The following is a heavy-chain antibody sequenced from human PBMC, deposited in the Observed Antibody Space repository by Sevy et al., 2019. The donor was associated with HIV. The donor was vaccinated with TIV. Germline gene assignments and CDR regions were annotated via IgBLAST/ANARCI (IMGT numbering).Heavy chain of an antibody. CDR2: ISAYNGNT. Sequence: ASVKVSCKASGYTFTSYGISWVRQAPGQGLEWMGWISAYNGNTNYAQTLQGRVTMTTDTSTSTAYMELRSLRSDDTAVYYCAREGYGDYDYYFDYWGQGTLVTVSS. J-gene: IGHJ4*02. D-gene: IGHD4-17*01. CDR1: GYTFTSYG. V-gene: IGHV1-18*01. CDR3: AREGYGDYDYYFDY.